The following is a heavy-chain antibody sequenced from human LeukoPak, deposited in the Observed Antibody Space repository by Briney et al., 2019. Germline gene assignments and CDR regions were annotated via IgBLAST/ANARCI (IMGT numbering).Heavy chain of an antibody. D-gene: IGHD1-26*01. CDR2: INWNGGRT. CDR3: ASSGGQRTISANY. J-gene: IGHJ4*02. V-gene: IGHV3-20*04. Sequence: GGSLRLSCAASGFSFDDYGLSWVRQAPGKGLEWVSGINWNGGRTGYADSVKGRFTISRDNAKNSLYLQMNSLRAEDTALYYCASSGGQRTISANYWGQGTLVTVSS. CDR1: GFSFDDYG.